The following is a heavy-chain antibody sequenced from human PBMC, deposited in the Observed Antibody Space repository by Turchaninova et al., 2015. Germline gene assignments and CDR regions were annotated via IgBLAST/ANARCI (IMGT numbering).Heavy chain of an antibody. D-gene: IGHD6-19*01. CDR3: AHMTPVAGTCWFDP. CDR2: IYWDDDK. Sequence: QITLKESGHTLVKPTQTLTMTCAFSGFSLSTGGAGVGWIRQPPGKALEWLALIYWDDDKRYSPSLKSRLTITKDTSKKQVVFTMTNMDPVDTATYFCAHMTPVAGTCWFDPRGQGTLVTVSS. CDR1: GFSLSTGGAG. V-gene: IGHV2-5*02. J-gene: IGHJ5*02.